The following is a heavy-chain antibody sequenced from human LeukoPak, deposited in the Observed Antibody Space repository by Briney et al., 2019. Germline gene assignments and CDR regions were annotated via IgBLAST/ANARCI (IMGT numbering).Heavy chain of an antibody. J-gene: IGHJ5*02. V-gene: IGHV3-48*04. CDR1: GFTFSSYS. D-gene: IGHD2-2*01. Sequence: PGGSLRLSCAASGFTFSSYSMNWVRQAPGKGLEWVSYISSSRNNIYYADSVKGRFTIARDNAKNSLSLQMTSLRAEDTAVYYCASLVVVPVATGGSFDPWGQGTLVTVSS. CDR3: ASLVVVPVATGGSFDP. CDR2: ISSSRNNI.